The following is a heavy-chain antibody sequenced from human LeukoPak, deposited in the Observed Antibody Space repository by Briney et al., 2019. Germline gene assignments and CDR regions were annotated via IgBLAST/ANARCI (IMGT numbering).Heavy chain of an antibody. V-gene: IGHV1-69*06. CDR3: ARPEVDGSGSYSAFDI. Sequence: SVKVSCKASGGTFSSYAISWVRQAPGQGLEWMGGIIPIFGTANYAQKFQGRVTITADKSTSTAYMELSSLRSEDTAVYYCARPEVDGSGSYSAFDIWGQGTMVTVSS. CDR2: IIPIFGTA. D-gene: IGHD3-10*01. J-gene: IGHJ3*02. CDR1: GGTFSSYA.